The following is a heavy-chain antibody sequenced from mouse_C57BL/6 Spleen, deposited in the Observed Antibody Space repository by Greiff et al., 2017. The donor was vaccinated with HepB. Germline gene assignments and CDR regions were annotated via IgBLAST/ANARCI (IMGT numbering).Heavy chain of an antibody. CDR1: GYSITSGYY. V-gene: IGHV3-6*01. CDR3: ARNYGSSDEDWYFDV. CDR2: ISYDGSN. Sequence: ESGPGLVKPSQSLSLTCSVTGYSITSGYYWNWIRQFPGNKLEWMGYISYDGSNNYNPSLKNRISITRDTSKNQFFLKLNSVTTEDTATYYCARNYGSSDEDWYFDVWGTGTTVTVSS. D-gene: IGHD1-1*01. J-gene: IGHJ1*03.